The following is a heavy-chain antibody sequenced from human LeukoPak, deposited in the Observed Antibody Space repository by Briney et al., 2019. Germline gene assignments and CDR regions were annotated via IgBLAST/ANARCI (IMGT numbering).Heavy chain of an antibody. D-gene: IGHD3-10*01. CDR2: ISGSSGST. CDR1: GFSFSRFA. V-gene: IGHV3-23*01. J-gene: IGHJ4*02. CDR3: ARALNRMVRGVIITLGY. Sequence: PGGSLRLSCAASGFSFSRFAMSWVRQAPGKGLEWVSAISGSSGSTYFADSVKGRFTISRDNSKNTLYLQMNSLRSEDSAVYYCARALNRMVRGVIITLGYWGQGTLVTVSS.